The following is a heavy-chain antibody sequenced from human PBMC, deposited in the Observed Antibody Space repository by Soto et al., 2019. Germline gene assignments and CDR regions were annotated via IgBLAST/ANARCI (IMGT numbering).Heavy chain of an antibody. D-gene: IGHD6-19*01. CDR1: GGYISTTGYY. V-gene: IGHV4-39*01. J-gene: IGHJ4*01. Sequence: SETLSLTCTVSGGYISTTGYYWGWIRQPPGKGLEWIGSIYYHGNTYSNPSLKSRVTISVDTSNNQLSLKLRSVTAADTAVYYCARHDGFSSGWIFDYWGHGTLVTVSS. CDR2: IYYHGNT. CDR3: ARHDGFSSGWIFDY.